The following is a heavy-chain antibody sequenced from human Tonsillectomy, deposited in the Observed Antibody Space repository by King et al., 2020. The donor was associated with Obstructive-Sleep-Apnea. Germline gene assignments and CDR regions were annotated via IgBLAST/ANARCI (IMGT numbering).Heavy chain of an antibody. CDR1: GFTFSSYA. J-gene: IGHJ4*02. CDR2: ISYDGSNK. D-gene: IGHD6-19*01. CDR3: ARDVLRGMEQWLYDY. Sequence: VQLVESGGGVVQPGRSLRLSCAASGFTFSSYAMHWVRQAPGKGLEWVAVISYDGSNKYYADSVKGRFTISRDNSKNTLYLQMNSLRAEDTAVYYCARDVLRGMEQWLYDYWGQGTLVTVSS. V-gene: IGHV3-30*04.